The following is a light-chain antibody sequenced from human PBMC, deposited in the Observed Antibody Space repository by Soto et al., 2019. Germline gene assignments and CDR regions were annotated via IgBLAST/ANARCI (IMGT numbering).Light chain of an antibody. CDR3: SSYTSTSTPL. V-gene: IGLV2-14*01. CDR2: EVT. Sequence: QSALTQPASVSGSPGQSTTISCTGTSSDAGGFNYVSWYQQHPGKAPKLMIYEVTNRPSGVSNRFSGSKSGNTASLTISGLQAEDEADYYCSSYTSTSTPLFGGGTKVTVL. CDR1: SSDAGGFNY. J-gene: IGLJ2*01.